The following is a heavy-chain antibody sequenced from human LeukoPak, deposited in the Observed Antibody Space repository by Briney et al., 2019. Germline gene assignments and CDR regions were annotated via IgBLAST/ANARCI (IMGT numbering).Heavy chain of an antibody. Sequence: GGSLRLSCAASGFTFNTYGMSWVRQAPGKGLEWVSGISGSGGATYYADSVRGRFTISRDNSKNTLYLQMNSLRAEDTAVYYCAKDLYGSGSYYSRDHFEFDYWGQGTLVTVSS. CDR3: AKDLYGSGSYYSRDHFEFDY. J-gene: IGHJ4*02. CDR1: GFTFNTYG. CDR2: ISGSGGAT. D-gene: IGHD3-10*01. V-gene: IGHV3-23*01.